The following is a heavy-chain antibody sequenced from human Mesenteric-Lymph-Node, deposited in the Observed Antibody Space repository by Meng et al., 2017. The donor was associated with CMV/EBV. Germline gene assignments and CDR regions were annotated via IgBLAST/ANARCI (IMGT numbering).Heavy chain of an antibody. Sequence: KASGGSFRSYAISWVRQAPGQGLKWMGGIIPMFGTPKYAQTFQGRVTITADDSTNTAYMELSSLTSEDTAIYYCARDRQGGYSGYSYWGQGTLVTVSS. CDR2: IIPMFGTP. CDR1: GGSFRSYA. CDR3: ARDRQGGYSGYSY. V-gene: IGHV1-69*01. J-gene: IGHJ4*02. D-gene: IGHD5-12*01.